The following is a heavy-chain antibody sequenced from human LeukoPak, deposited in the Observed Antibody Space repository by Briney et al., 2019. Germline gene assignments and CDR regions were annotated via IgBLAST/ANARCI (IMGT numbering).Heavy chain of an antibody. V-gene: IGHV3-7*05. Sequence: PGGSLRLSCAASGFTFSSYWMSWVRQAPGRGPEWVANIKQDGSEIYYVDPVKGRFTISRDNAKNSLYLQMNSLRAEDTAVYYCARDKTVGATILDYWGQGTLVTVSS. CDR1: GFTFSSYW. CDR3: ARDKTVGATILDY. D-gene: IGHD1-26*01. J-gene: IGHJ4*02. CDR2: IKQDGSEI.